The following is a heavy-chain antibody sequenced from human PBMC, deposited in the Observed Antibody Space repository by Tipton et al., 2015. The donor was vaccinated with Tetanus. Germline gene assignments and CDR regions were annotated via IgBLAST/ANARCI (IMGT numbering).Heavy chain of an antibody. CDR1: GFTFNDFA. V-gene: IGHV3-9*01. D-gene: IGHD3-10*01. CDR3: ARAVRGRDVFDI. Sequence: SLRLSCVGSGFTFNDFAIHWVRQLTGKGLEWVSAISGNGGNKVYADSVKGRFTISRDNANNSLYVQMDSLRPEDTALYYCARAVRGRDVFDIWGQGTMVIVSS. CDR2: ISGNGGNK. J-gene: IGHJ3*02.